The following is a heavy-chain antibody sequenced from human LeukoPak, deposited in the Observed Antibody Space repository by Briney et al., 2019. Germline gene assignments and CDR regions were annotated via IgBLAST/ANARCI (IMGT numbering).Heavy chain of an antibody. CDR2: INHSGST. CDR1: GGSFSVYY. D-gene: IGHD3-22*01. CDR3: ARVMDYYDSSGGY. J-gene: IGHJ4*02. Sequence: PSETLSLTCAVYGGSFSVYYWSWIRQPPGKGLEWIGEINHSGSTNYNPSLKSRVTISVDTSKNQFSLKLSSVTAADTAVYYCARVMDYYDSSGGYWGQGTLVTVSS. V-gene: IGHV4-34*01.